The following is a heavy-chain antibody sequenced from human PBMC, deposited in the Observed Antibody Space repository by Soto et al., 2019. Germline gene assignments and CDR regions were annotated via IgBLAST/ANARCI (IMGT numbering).Heavy chain of an antibody. CDR1: GYTFTSYG. D-gene: IGHD2-21*02. V-gene: IGHV1-18*01. CDR3: ARAGEAYCGRDCYSVDX. CDR2: ISAYNGNT. J-gene: IGHJ4*02. Sequence: GASVKVSCKASGYTFTSYGISWVRQAPGQGLEWMGCISAYNGNTNYAQKLQGRVTMTTEKSTSTAYMELRSLRSDDTAVYYCARAGEAYCGRDCYSVDXWGQGTLVTVSX.